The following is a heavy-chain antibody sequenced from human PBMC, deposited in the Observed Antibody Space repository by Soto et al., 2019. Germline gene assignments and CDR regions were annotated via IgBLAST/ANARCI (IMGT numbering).Heavy chain of an antibody. J-gene: IGHJ3*02. D-gene: IGHD3-22*01. Sequence: QVQLVQSGAEVKKPGSSVKVSCKASGGTFSSYAISWVRQAPGQGLEWMGGIIPIFVTANYAQKFQGRVTITEDESTSTAYMELSSLRSEDTAVYYCARSRVTYYYDRSAFDIWGQGTMVTVSS. CDR2: IIPIFVTA. CDR3: ARSRVTYYYDRSAFDI. CDR1: GGTFSSYA. V-gene: IGHV1-69*01.